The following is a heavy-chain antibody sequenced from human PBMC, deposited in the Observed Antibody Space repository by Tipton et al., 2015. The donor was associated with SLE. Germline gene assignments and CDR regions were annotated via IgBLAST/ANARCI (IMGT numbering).Heavy chain of an antibody. CDR3: AVVVPGASQWFDP. D-gene: IGHD2-2*01. V-gene: IGHV5-10-1*01. J-gene: IGHJ5*02. CDR2: IDPSDSYT. CDR1: GYSFTSYW. Sequence: QLVQSGAEVKKPGESLRISCKGSGYSFTSYWISWVRQMPGKGLEWMGRIDPSDSYTNYSPSFQGHVTISADKSICTAYLQWSSLKASDTAMYYCAVVVPGASQWFDPWGQGTLVTASS.